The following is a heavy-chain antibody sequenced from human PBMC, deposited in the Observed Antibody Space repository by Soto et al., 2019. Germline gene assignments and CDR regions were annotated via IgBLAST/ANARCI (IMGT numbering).Heavy chain of an antibody. CDR1: GGSVNGYY. D-gene: IGHD3-3*01. V-gene: IGHV4-34*02. CDR2: INHTGGT. J-gene: IGHJ5*02. CDR3: ATRITVFGLLIPPFDP. Sequence: QVHLQQWGAGLLKPSETLSLTCAVYGGSVNGYYWNWIRQPPGKGLEWIVEINHTGGTHYNPSLKSRVTMSVDTSKNQFSLSLSSVTAADTAIYYCATRITVFGLLIPPFDPWGHGTQVTVYS.